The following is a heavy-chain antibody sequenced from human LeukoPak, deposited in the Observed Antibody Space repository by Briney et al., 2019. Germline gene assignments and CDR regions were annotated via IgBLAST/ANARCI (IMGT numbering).Heavy chain of an antibody. CDR1: GYTFTSYA. D-gene: IGHD5-18*01. CDR3: ARGIHYFDY. CDR2: ISAYNGNT. Sequence: ASVKVSCKASGYTFTSYAMNWVRQAPGQGLEWMGWISAYNGNTNYAQKLQGRVTITADESTSTAYMELSSLRSEDTAVYYCARGIHYFDYWGQGTLVTVSS. J-gene: IGHJ4*02. V-gene: IGHV1-18*01.